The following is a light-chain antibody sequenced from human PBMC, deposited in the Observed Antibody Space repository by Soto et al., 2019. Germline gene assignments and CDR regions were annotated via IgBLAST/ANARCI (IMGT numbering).Light chain of an antibody. CDR1: SGSIANNY. Sequence: NFMLTQPHSVSESPGKTITISCTGSSGSIANNYVQWYQQRPGSAPTTVIYEDQQRPSGVPDRFSGSIDSSSNSASLTISGLKTEDEANYYCQSYDSANRAVFGGGNQLTVL. J-gene: IGLJ7*01. CDR2: EDQ. CDR3: QSYDSANRAV. V-gene: IGLV6-57*02.